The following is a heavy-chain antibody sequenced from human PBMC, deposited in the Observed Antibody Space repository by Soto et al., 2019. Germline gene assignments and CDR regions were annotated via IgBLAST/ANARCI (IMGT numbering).Heavy chain of an antibody. D-gene: IGHD3-22*01. CDR2: IYPGDSDT. V-gene: IGHV5-51*01. CDR1: GYSFTSYW. J-gene: IGHJ3*02. Sequence: GESLKISCKGSGYSFTSYWIGWVRQMPGKGLEWMGIIYPGDSDTRYSPSFQGQVTISADKSISTAYLQWSSLKASATAMYYFARGLPRGYYDSSGYSTGSAFDIWGQGTMVTVSS. CDR3: ARGLPRGYYDSSGYSTGSAFDI.